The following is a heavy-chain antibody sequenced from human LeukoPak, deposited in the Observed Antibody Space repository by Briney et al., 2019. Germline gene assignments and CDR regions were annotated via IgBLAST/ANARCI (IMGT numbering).Heavy chain of an antibody. J-gene: IGHJ5*02. CDR3: VRVGSWYLDWFDP. CDR1: GGSISRYY. D-gene: IGHD6-13*01. V-gene: IGHV4-59*01. Sequence: PSETLSLTCTVSGGSISRYYWSWIRQPPGKGLEWIGYIYYSGSTNYNPSLKSRVTISVDTSTNQFSLKLTSVTAADTAVYYCVRVGSWYLDWFDPWGQGTLVTVSS. CDR2: IYYSGST.